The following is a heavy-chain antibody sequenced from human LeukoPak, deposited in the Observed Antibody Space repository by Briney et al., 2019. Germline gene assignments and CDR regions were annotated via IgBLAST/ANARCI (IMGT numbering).Heavy chain of an antibody. CDR3: ARDSNYDSSGYYILDY. CDR1: GFTFSDYY. V-gene: IGHV3-11*04. Sequence: GGSLRLSCAASGFTFSDYYMSWIRQAPGKGLEWVSYISSSGSIIYYADSVKGRFTISRDNAKNSMYLQMNSLRAEDTAVYYCARDSNYDSSGYYILDYWGQGTLVTVSS. D-gene: IGHD3-22*01. CDR2: ISSSGSII. J-gene: IGHJ4*02.